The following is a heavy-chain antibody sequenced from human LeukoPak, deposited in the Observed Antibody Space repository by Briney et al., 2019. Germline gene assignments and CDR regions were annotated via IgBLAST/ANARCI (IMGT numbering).Heavy chain of an antibody. CDR1: GGSISSSSYY. J-gene: IGHJ4*02. Sequence: SETLSLTCTIPGGSISSSSYYWGWIRQPPGKGLEWIGSIYYSGSTYYNPSLKSRVTISVDTSKNQFSLKLSSVTAADTAVYYCARGLVGAIGFDYWGQGTLVTVSS. CDR3: ARGLVGAIGFDY. V-gene: IGHV4-39*01. D-gene: IGHD1-26*01. CDR2: IYYSGST.